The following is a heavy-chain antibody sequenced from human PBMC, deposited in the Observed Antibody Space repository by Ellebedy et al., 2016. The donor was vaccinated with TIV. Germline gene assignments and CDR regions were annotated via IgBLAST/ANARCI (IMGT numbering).Heavy chain of an antibody. Sequence: AASVKVSCKASGGTFSSYGISWVRQAPGQGLEWMGGIIPILGKANYAQKFQGRVTIIADESTSTAYMELSSLRSEDTAVYYCARVGNYYGGNPSYYFDYWGQGTLVTASS. V-gene: IGHV1-69*10. CDR1: GGTFSSYG. CDR2: IIPILGKA. J-gene: IGHJ4*02. D-gene: IGHD4-23*01. CDR3: ARVGNYYGGNPSYYFDY.